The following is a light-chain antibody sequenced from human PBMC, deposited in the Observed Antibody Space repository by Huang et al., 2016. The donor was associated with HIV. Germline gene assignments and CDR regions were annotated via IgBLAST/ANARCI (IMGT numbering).Light chain of an antibody. CDR1: QGINNY. CDR2: CAS. Sequence: DIQMTQSPSTLSASVRARVTITCRASQGINNYLAWYQHKPGKAPKRLIFCASNLQDEVPARVSGSGSGTDFTLTISSLQPDDFATYYCQQYKTYPITFGGGTKVEIK. V-gene: IGKV1-16*01. CDR3: QQYKTYPIT. J-gene: IGKJ4*01.